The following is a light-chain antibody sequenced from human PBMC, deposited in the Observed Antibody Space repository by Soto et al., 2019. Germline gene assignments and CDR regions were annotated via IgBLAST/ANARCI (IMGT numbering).Light chain of an antibody. Sequence: EIVLTQSPGTLSLSPGERATLSCRASQSVSSSYLAWYQQKPGQAPRLLIYGASSRATGIPDRFSGSGSGTDFTLTIRRLEPEDFAVYYRQQYGSSPGTFGQGTKVEIK. CDR1: QSVSSSY. V-gene: IGKV3-20*01. CDR3: QQYGSSPGT. CDR2: GAS. J-gene: IGKJ1*01.